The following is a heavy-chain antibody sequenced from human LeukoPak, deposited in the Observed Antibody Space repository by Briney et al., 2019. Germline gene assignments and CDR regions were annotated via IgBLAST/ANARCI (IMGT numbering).Heavy chain of an antibody. CDR3: ATLAYGPDY. V-gene: IGHV3-74*01. CDR1: GFTFSRYW. CDR2: IDSDGHTT. J-gene: IGHJ4*02. D-gene: IGHD3-10*01. Sequence: GGSLRLSCGASGFTFSRYWMHWVRQAPGKGLVWVSGIDSDGHTTFYEDYVKGRFTISRDNARNTLFLQMNSLGAEDTAVYYCATLAYGPDYWGQGTLVTVSS.